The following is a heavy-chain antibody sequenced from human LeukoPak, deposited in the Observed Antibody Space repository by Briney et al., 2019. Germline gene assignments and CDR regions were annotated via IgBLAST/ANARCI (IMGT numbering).Heavy chain of an antibody. D-gene: IGHD5-24*01. Sequence: PGGSLRLSCAASGFTFSSYWMSWVRQAPGKGLEWVANIKKDGSEKYYVDSVKGRFTISRDNSKNTLYLQMNSLRAEDTAVYYCAREVEMAAVDYWGQGTLVTVSS. CDR1: GFTFSSYW. CDR2: IKKDGSEK. V-gene: IGHV3-7*03. CDR3: AREVEMAAVDY. J-gene: IGHJ4*02.